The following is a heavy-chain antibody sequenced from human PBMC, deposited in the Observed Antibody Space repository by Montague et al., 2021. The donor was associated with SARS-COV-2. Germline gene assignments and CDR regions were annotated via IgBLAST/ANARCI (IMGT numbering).Heavy chain of an antibody. J-gene: IGHJ6*02. V-gene: IGHV3-30*04. Sequence: SLRLSCAASGFTFNSYAMHWVRQAPGKGLEWVAVISYGGSNKYYADSVKGRFTISRDNSKNTLYLQMNSLRAEDTAVYYCAGELESYGMDVWGQGTTVTVSS. D-gene: IGHD3-3*02. CDR3: AGELESYGMDV. CDR2: ISYGGSNK. CDR1: GFTFNSYA.